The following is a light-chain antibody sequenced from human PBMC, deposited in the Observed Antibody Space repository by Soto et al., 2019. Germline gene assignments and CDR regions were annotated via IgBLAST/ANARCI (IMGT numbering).Light chain of an antibody. CDR1: QGISRS. Sequence: DSQMTQSPSSVSASVGDRVTISCQASQGISRSLAWYQQKPVKARKLLLYAAASLQSGVPSRFSGSGSETDFTLTISSLQPEDSATYYCQQTNTFPLTFGGGTKVDIK. V-gene: IGKV1-12*01. J-gene: IGKJ4*01. CDR2: AAA. CDR3: QQTNTFPLT.